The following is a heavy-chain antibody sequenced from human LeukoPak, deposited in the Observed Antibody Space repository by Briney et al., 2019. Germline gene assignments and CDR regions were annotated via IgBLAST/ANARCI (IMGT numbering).Heavy chain of an antibody. CDR3: ATQLGITMVRGVIPFDY. Sequence: SVKVSCKASGGTFSSYAISWVRQAPGQGLEWMGGIIPIFGTANYAQKFQGRVTITADESTSTAYMELSSLRSEDTAVYYCATQLGITMVRGVIPFDYWGQGTLVTVSS. CDR2: IIPIFGTA. V-gene: IGHV1-69*13. CDR1: GGTFSSYA. D-gene: IGHD3-10*01. J-gene: IGHJ4*02.